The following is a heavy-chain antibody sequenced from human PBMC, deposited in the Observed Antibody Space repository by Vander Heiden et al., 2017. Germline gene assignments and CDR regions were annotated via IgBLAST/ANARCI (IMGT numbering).Heavy chain of an antibody. D-gene: IGHD2-2*03. Sequence: QVQLQQWGAGLLKPSETLSLTCAVYGGSFSGYYWRWIRQPPGKGLEWIGEINHSGSTNYNPSLKSRVTISVDTSKNQFSLKLSSVTAADTAVYYCARSGYCSSTSCYSVVAWFDPWGQGTLVTVSS. CDR2: INHSGST. CDR3: ARSGYCSSTSCYSVVAWFDP. CDR1: GGSFSGYY. J-gene: IGHJ5*02. V-gene: IGHV4-34*01.